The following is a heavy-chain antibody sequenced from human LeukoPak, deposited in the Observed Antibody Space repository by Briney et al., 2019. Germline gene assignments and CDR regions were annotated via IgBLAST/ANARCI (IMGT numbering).Heavy chain of an antibody. V-gene: IGHV3-23*01. CDR1: GFTFISYG. Sequence: GGSLRLSCAASGFTFISYGMSWVRQAPGKGLEWVSGISSIDGSTYYADSVKGRFTVSRDNSKNTLYLQMNSLRAEDTAVYYCAKVASGSYYNWPFDYWGQGTLVTVSS. CDR3: AKVASGSYYNWPFDY. J-gene: IGHJ4*02. D-gene: IGHD1-26*01. CDR2: ISSIDGST.